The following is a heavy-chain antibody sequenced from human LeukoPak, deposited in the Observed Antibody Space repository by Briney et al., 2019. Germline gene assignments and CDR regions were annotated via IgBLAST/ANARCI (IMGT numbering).Heavy chain of an antibody. CDR3: ARDPYSGAYGDTYYYFMDV. V-gene: IGHV3-21*01. Sequence: GGSLRLSCVASGFTFSDFSLNWVRQAPGKGLEWISSITTSSSYTFYADSVKGRFTISRDNARNSLYLQMNSLTAEDTAVYYCARDPYSGAYGDTYYYFMDVWGKGTTVTISS. J-gene: IGHJ6*03. CDR2: ITTSSSYT. CDR1: GFTFSDFS. D-gene: IGHD1-26*01.